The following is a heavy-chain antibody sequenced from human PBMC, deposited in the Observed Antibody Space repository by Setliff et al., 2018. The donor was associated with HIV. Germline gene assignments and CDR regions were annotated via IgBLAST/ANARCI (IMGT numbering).Heavy chain of an antibody. CDR1: GGSISSGDYY. CDR2: IYYSGST. CDR3: ARRGRNYGDSISFMDV. V-gene: IGHV4-30-4*08. Sequence: NPSETLSLTCTVSGGSISSGDYYWSWIRQPPGKGLEWIGYIYYSGSTYYNPSLKSRVTISVDTSKNQFSPKLSSVTAADTAVYYRARRGRNYGDSISFMDVWGKGTTVTVSS. D-gene: IGHD4-17*01. J-gene: IGHJ6*03.